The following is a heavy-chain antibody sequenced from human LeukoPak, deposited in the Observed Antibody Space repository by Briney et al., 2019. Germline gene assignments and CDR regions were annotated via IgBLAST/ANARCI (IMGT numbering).Heavy chain of an antibody. CDR2: TSGSGGST. CDR3: AKNGGSQCYSHLDS. J-gene: IGHJ4*02. CDR1: GFTFSSYA. V-gene: IGHV3-23*01. D-gene: IGHD2-15*01. Sequence: GGSLRLSCAASGFTFSSYAMSWVRQAPGKCLEWVSGTSGSGGSTYYAGSVKGRFTISRDNSKNTLYLQMNSLRVEDTAVYYCAKNGGSQCYSHLDSWGQGTLVTVSS.